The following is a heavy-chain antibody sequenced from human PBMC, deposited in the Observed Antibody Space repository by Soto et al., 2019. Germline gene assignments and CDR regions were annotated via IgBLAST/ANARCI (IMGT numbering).Heavy chain of an antibody. Sequence: EVQLLESGGGLVQPGRSLRLSCAASGFTFSSYAMSWVRQAPGKGLEWVSGISGSGGSIYYADSVKGRFTTSRDNSKNTLYLQMNSLRAPDTAVYYCAEERAIVVVVDAKDYWGQGTMVTVSS. CDR3: AEERAIVVVVDAKDY. CDR2: ISGSGGSI. D-gene: IGHD2-15*01. CDR1: GFTFSSYA. J-gene: IGHJ4*02. V-gene: IGHV3-23*01.